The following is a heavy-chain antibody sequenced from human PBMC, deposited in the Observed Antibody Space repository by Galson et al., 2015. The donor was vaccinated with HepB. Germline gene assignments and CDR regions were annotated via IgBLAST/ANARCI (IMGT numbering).Heavy chain of an antibody. CDR2: IKGDGSET. V-gene: IGHV3-7*03. J-gene: IGHJ5*02. CDR1: GFTFSTYW. Sequence: SLRLSCAASGFTFSTYWMTWVRQAPGKGLEWVANIKGDGSETYYMDSVKGRFTISRDNAKNSLYLQMNSLRAADTAVYYCARSVVADFSWGQGTLVTVSS. D-gene: IGHD2-15*01. CDR3: ARSVVADFS.